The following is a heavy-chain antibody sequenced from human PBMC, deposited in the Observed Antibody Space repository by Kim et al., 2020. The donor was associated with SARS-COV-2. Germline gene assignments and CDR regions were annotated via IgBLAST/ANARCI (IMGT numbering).Heavy chain of an antibody. D-gene: IGHD6-13*01. CDR2: ISYDGTNK. CDR3: ARKPTTSSWSYYFEY. Sequence: FSFSNYAMFWVRQAPGKGLEWVALISYDGTNKDYADSVKGRFTISRDNSKSTLYLQMNSLRVADTAVYFCARKPTTSSWSYYFEYWGQGTLAT. J-gene: IGHJ4*01. CDR1: FSFSNYA. V-gene: IGHV3-30*04.